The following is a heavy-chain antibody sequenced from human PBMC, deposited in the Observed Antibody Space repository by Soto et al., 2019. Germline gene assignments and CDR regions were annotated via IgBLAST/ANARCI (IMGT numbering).Heavy chain of an antibody. V-gene: IGHV3-30*18. J-gene: IGHJ4*02. CDR1: GFTFSDYT. CDR2: ILYDESDQ. D-gene: IGHD1-26*01. CDR3: AKDGTHLWSKQYYFDS. Sequence: VQPVESGGGVVQPGRSLRLSCSASGFTFSDYTMHWVRQAPGRGLEWVAIILYDESDQYYSDSVKGRFTISRDNSKNTLYLQMHSLTTEDSAVYYCAKDGTHLWSKQYYFDSWGQGALVTVSS.